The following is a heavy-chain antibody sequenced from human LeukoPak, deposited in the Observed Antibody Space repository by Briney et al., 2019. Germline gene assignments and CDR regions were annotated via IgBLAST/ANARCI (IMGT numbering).Heavy chain of an antibody. CDR3: ASDYYDSSGYYSGIPYD. CDR1: GGSISSSSYY. V-gene: IGHV4-39*01. D-gene: IGHD3-22*01. J-gene: IGHJ4*02. Sequence: SETLSLTRNVSGGSISSSSYYWGWIRQPPGKGLEWIGSIYYSGSTYYNPSLKSRVTISVDTSKNQFSLNLSSVTAADTAVYYCASDYYDSSGYYSGIPYDWGQGTLVTVSS. CDR2: IYYSGST.